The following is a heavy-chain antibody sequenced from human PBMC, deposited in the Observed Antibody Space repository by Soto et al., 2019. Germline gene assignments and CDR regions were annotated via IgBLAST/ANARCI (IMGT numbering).Heavy chain of an antibody. Sequence: QITLNESGPTVVRPTETLTLTCRFSGFSLTTSGVGVGWIRQSPGKAPEGLALIYWDDDKRYSASLKSRLTFTKDTSKNQVVQTVSVLDPTHTATYYSAHRVLGTVFGLVTTTAIYLDFWGQATPVAVSS. CDR1: GFSLTTSGVG. J-gene: IGHJ4*02. V-gene: IGHV2-5*02. D-gene: IGHD3-3*01. CDR2: IYWDDDK. CDR3: AHRVLGTVFGLVTTTAIYLDF.